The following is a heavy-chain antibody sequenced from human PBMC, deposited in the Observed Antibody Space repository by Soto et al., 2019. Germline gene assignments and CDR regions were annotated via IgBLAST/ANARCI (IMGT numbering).Heavy chain of an antibody. CDR1: GYTFTSYA. CDR3: ARCGDCYLGGIDY. D-gene: IGHD2-21*02. Sequence: ASVKVSCKASGYTFTSYAMHWVRQAPGQRLEWMGWINAGNGNTKYSQKFQGRVTITRDTSASTAYMELSSLRAEDTAVYYCARCGDCYLGGIDYWGQGTLVTVSS. CDR2: INAGNGNT. V-gene: IGHV1-3*01. J-gene: IGHJ4*02.